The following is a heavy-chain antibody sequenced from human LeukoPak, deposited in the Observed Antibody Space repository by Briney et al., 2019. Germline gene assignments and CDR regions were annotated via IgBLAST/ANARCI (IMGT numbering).Heavy chain of an antibody. CDR3: ARYSGRYSKTFDS. Sequence: GESLQISCHGSGYSFTNYWIGWVRPMPGKGLEWMGIIYPGDSDTRYSPSFQGQVTISADKSITTAYLQWSSLKASDTAMYYCARYSGRYSKTFDSWGQGTLLTVSS. V-gene: IGHV5-51*01. J-gene: IGHJ4*02. D-gene: IGHD1-26*01. CDR2: IYPGDSDT. CDR1: GYSFTNYW.